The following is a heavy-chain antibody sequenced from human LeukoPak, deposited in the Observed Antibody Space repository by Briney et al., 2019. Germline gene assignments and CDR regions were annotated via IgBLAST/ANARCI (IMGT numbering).Heavy chain of an antibody. Sequence: SETLSLTCTVSGGSISSGTYYWRWIRQPAGKGLEWIGRISTSGGTDYNPSLKSRVTISVDMSKNQFSLKLSSVTAADTAVYYCAMGGGLGIVDYWGQGTLVTVSS. CDR1: GGSISSGTYY. J-gene: IGHJ4*02. CDR2: ISTSGGT. CDR3: AMGGGLGIVDY. V-gene: IGHV4-61*02. D-gene: IGHD7-27*01.